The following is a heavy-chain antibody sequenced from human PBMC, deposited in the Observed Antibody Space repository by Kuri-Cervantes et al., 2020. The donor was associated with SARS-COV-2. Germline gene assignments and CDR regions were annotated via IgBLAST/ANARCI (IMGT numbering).Heavy chain of an antibody. CDR1: GGSISSSSYY. CDR3: ARGLPNWNWLYYFDY. J-gene: IGHJ4*02. CDR2: IYYSGST. Sequence: GSLRLSCTVSGGSISSSSYYWGWIRQPPGKGLEWIGSIYYSGSTYYNPSLKSRVTISVDTSKNQFSLKLSSVTAADTAVYYCARGLPNWNWLYYFDYWGQGTLVTVSS. D-gene: IGHD1-7*01. V-gene: IGHV4-39*07.